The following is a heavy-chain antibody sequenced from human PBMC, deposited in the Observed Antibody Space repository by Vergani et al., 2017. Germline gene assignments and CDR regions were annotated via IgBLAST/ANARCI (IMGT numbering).Heavy chain of an antibody. D-gene: IGHD2-15*01. V-gene: IGHV4-61*02. Sequence: QVQLQESGPGLVKPPGTLSLTCTVSGESIRSGSHYWSWIRQPAGKGPEWIGHIHTGGSTDLNPSFKSRVSISVDTSKSQFSLKLNSVTVADTAVYYCARSRPYCTSGSCPAIWGQGTLVTVSS. CDR1: GESIRSGSHY. J-gene: IGHJ4*02. CDR2: IHTGGST. CDR3: ARSRPYCTSGSCPAI.